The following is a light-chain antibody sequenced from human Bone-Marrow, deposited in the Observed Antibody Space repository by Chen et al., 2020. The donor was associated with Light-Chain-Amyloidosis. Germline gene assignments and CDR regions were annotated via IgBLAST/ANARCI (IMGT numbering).Light chain of an antibody. CDR2: EDD. CDR3: QSYQGSSQVV. J-gene: IGLJ3*02. Sequence: NFMLTQPHSVPESPGKTVIIPCTRSSGSIASNYVQWYQQRPASSPTTVIYEDDQRPSGVPDRFSGSIDRSCNSASLTISGLKTEDEADYYCQSYQGSSQVVFGGGTKLTVL. V-gene: IGLV6-57*01. CDR1: SGSIASNY.